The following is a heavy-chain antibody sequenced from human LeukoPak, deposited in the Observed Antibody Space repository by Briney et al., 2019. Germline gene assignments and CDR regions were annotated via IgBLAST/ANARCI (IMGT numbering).Heavy chain of an antibody. CDR3: ARHADYSNYEGVGNWFDP. J-gene: IGHJ5*02. Sequence: PSETLSLTCAVSGGSISSYYWSWIRQPPGKGLEWIGDIYTSGSTNYNPSLKSRVTISVDTSKNQFSLKLSSVTAADTAVYYCARHADYSNYEGVGNWFDPWGQGTLVTVSS. CDR2: IYTSGST. CDR1: GGSISSYY. V-gene: IGHV4-4*09. D-gene: IGHD4-11*01.